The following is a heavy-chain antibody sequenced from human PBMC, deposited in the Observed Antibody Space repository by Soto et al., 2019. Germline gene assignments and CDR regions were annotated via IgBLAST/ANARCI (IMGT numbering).Heavy chain of an antibody. V-gene: IGHV3-7*04. Sequence: EVQLVESGGGLVQPGGSLRLSCAASGFTFSSYWMSWVRQAPGRGLEWVASIKEDGSETYYVDSVKGRFTISRDNAKNSLDLHMNSLRADDTAVYYCARATGADKEDYWGQGTLVTVSS. CDR2: IKEDGSET. CDR3: ARATGADKEDY. CDR1: GFTFSSYW. D-gene: IGHD3-10*01. J-gene: IGHJ4*02.